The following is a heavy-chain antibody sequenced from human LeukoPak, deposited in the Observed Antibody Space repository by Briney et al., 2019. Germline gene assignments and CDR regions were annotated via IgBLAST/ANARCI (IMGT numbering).Heavy chain of an antibody. CDR3: ARDSSSWYKAFDI. J-gene: IGHJ3*02. CDR2: IYYSGST. D-gene: IGHD6-13*01. CDR1: GGSISSSSYY. V-gene: IGHV4-30-4*08. Sequence: SETLSLTCTVSGGSISSSSYYWGWIRQPPGKGLEWIGYIYYSGSTYYNPSLKSRVTISVDTSKNQFSLKLSSVTAADTAVYYCARDSSSWYKAFDIWGQGTMVTVSS.